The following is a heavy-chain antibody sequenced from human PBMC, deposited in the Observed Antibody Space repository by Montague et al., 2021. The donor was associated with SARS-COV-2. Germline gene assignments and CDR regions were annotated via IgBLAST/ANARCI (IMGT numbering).Heavy chain of an antibody. J-gene: IGHJ2*01. CDR2: TYYRSKWYN. Sequence: CAISGDSVSSNIATWNWIRQSPSRGLEWLGRTYYRSKWYNDYAVSVKSRVIINPDTSNNRISLQLNSVTSEDTAVYYCARAYCGGDCYFYWYFDLWGRGTLVIVSS. D-gene: IGHD2-21*02. V-gene: IGHV6-1*01. CDR1: GDSVSSNIAT. CDR3: ARAYCGGDCYFYWYFDL.